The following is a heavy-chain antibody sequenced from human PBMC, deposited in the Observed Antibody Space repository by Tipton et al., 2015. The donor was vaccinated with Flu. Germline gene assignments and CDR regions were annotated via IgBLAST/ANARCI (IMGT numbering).Heavy chain of an antibody. V-gene: IGHV4-39*07. Sequence: LRLSCTVSGGSISSSSYYWGWIRQPPGKGLEWIGSIYYSGSTYYNPSLKSRVTISVDTSKSQFSLKLSSVTAADTAVYYCAREAYGSGSYEFWFDPWGQGTLVTVSS. CDR1: GGSISSSSYY. J-gene: IGHJ5*02. CDR2: IYYSGST. CDR3: AREAYGSGSYEFWFDP. D-gene: IGHD3-10*01.